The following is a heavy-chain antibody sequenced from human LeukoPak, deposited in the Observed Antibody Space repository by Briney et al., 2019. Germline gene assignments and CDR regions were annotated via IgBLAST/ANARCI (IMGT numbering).Heavy chain of an antibody. CDR1: GVSISSGSYY. D-gene: IGHD2-2*01. V-gene: IGHV4-61*02. Sequence: SSETLSLTCTVSGVSISSGSYYWSWLRQPAGKGLEWIGRIYTSGSTNYNPSLKSRVTISVDTSKNQFSLKLSSVTAADTAVYYCARVDCSSTSCYLDYWGQGTLVTVSS. CDR2: IYTSGST. J-gene: IGHJ4*02. CDR3: ARVDCSSTSCYLDY.